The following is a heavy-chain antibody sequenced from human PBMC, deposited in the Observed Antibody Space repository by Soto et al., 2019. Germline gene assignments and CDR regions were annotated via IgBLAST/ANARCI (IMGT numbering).Heavy chain of an antibody. J-gene: IGHJ3*02. D-gene: IGHD3-3*01. V-gene: IGHV4-30-4*01. CDR1: GGSISSGDYY. CDR2: IYYSGST. Sequence: SETLSLTCTVSGGSISSGDYYWSWIRQPPGKGLERIGYIYYSGSTYYNPSLKSRVTISVDTSKNQFPLKLSSVTAADTAVYYCARGGGHFLEWLLYGVFDIWGQGTMVTVSS. CDR3: ARGGGHFLEWLLYGVFDI.